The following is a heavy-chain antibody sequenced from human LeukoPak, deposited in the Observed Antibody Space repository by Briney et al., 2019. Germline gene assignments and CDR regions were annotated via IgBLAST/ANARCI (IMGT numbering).Heavy chain of an antibody. Sequence: ASVKVSCKASGGTFSSYAISWVRQAPGQGLEWMGWINPSSGGTNYAQKFQGRVTVTRDTSISTAYMDLSRLRSDDTAVYYCARAGVWDYSDSSGYHNAAFDIWGQGTMVTVSS. J-gene: IGHJ3*02. CDR3: ARAGVWDYSDSSGYHNAAFDI. D-gene: IGHD3-22*01. CDR2: INPSSGGT. V-gene: IGHV1-2*02. CDR1: GGTFSSYA.